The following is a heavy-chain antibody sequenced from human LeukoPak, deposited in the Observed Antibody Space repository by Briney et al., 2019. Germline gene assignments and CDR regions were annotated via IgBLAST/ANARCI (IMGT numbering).Heavy chain of an antibody. J-gene: IGHJ6*02. V-gene: IGHV3-23*01. CDR1: GFTFSIYA. CDR3: ARRGVSYYFYGMDV. D-gene: IGHD3-10*01. Sequence: RGSLRLSCAVSGFTFSIYAMSWVRQAPGKGLEWVSGISGSVGSTYYAESVKGRFTISRDNSKNTLYFQINSLRADETAVYYCARRGVSYYFYGMDVWGQGTTVTVSS. CDR2: ISGSVGST.